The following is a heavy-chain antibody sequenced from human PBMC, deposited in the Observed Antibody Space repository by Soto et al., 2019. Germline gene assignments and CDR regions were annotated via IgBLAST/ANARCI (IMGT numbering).Heavy chain of an antibody. Sequence: SETLSLTCTVSGGSISSYYWTWIRQPPRKGLEWIGFIYYSGSTNYNPSLKSRVTISVDTSKSQFSLNLSSVTAADTAVYYCATFLWFGEAPAGGYFDYWGQGTLVTVSS. V-gene: IGHV4-59*08. J-gene: IGHJ4*02. CDR2: IYYSGST. D-gene: IGHD3-10*01. CDR3: ATFLWFGEAPAGGYFDY. CDR1: GGSISSYY.